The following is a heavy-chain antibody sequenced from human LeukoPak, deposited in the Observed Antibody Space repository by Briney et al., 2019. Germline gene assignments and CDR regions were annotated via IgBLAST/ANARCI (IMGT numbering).Heavy chain of an antibody. Sequence: SETLSLTCSVSDDSITVYYWTWIRQPPGKGLEWIGYVDHTGSTNFNPSLNGRVSISRDTSKNLFSLRLRSVTAADTAVYYCARGVVAAAGRTFDFWGQGTLVTVSS. D-gene: IGHD6-13*01. J-gene: IGHJ4*02. CDR1: DDSITVYY. CDR2: VDHTGST. CDR3: ARGVVAAAGRTFDF. V-gene: IGHV4-59*01.